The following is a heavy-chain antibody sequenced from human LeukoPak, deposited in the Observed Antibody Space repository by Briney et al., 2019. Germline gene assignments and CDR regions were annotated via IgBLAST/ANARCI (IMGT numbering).Heavy chain of an antibody. CDR2: ISAYNGNT. CDR3: ARDLGRGTRGVVGGGLDL. Sequence: ASVKVSCKASGYTFSTYGISWVRQAPGQGLEWMGWISAYNGNTNHAQKLQGRVTMTTDTSTSTVYMELRSLRDDDTAVYYPARDLGRGTRGVVGGGLDLWGRGTLVTVSS. V-gene: IGHV1-18*01. D-gene: IGHD3-10*01. CDR1: GYTFSTYG. J-gene: IGHJ2*01.